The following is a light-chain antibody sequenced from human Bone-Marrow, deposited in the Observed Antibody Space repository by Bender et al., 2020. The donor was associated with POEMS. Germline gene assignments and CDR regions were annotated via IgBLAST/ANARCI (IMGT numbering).Light chain of an antibody. CDR2: ISSDGSH. V-gene: IGLV4-69*01. CDR1: SGHGTYA. Sequence: QPVVNQSPSASASLGASVKLTCTLSSGHGTYAIAWHQQQPGKAPRYVMKISSDGSHSKGDGIPDRFSGSSSGAERYLTISSLQSEDEADYYCQTWGTVVFGGGTKLTVL. J-gene: IGLJ2*01. CDR3: QTWGTVV.